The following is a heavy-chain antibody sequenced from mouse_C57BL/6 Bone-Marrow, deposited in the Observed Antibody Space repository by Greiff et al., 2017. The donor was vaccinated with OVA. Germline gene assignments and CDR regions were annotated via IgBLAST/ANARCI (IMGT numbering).Heavy chain of an antibody. D-gene: IGHD2-10*01. Sequence: DVMLVESGGGLVQPGESLKLSCESNEYEFPSHDMSWVRKTPEKRLELVAAINSDGGSTYYPDTMDGRCIISRDNTKTTLYLQMSSLRSEDTALYYCARHPTMVTTNYFDYWGQGTTLTVSS. CDR1: EYEFPSHD. V-gene: IGHV5-2*01. CDR3: ARHPTMVTTNYFDY. J-gene: IGHJ2*01. CDR2: INSDGGST.